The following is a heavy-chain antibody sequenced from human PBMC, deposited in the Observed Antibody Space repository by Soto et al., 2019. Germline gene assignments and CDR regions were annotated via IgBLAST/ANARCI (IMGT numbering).Heavy chain of an antibody. V-gene: IGHV1-69*04. CDR2: IIPILGIA. J-gene: IGHJ4*02. Sequence: SVKVSCKASGGTFSSYAISWVRQAPGQGLEWMGRIIPILGIANYAQKFQGRVTITADKSTSTAYMELSSLRSEDTAVYYCARGIAVAGPSLDYWGQGTLVTVSS. CDR1: GGTFSSYA. CDR3: ARGIAVAGPSLDY. D-gene: IGHD6-19*01.